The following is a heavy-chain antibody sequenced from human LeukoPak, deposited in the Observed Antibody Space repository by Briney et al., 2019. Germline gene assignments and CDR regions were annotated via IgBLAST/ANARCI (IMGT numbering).Heavy chain of an antibody. CDR2: IYYSGST. CDR1: GGSISSSSYY. V-gene: IGHV4-39*07. D-gene: IGHD3-10*01. J-gene: IGHJ4*02. Sequence: SETLSLTCTVSGGSISSSSYYWGWIRQPPGEGLEWIGSIYYSGSTYYNPSLKSRVTISVDTSKNQFSLKLSSVTAADTAVYYCARAVGSGSYKHFDYWGQGTLVTVSS. CDR3: ARAVGSGSYKHFDY.